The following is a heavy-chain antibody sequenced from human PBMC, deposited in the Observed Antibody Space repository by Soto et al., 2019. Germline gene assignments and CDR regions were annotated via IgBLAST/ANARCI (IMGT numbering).Heavy chain of an antibody. CDR1: GYTFSKYY. D-gene: IGHD6-19*01. Sequence: ASVKVSCKTSGYTFSKYYVHWVRQAPGQGLEWMGWINPNSGGTNIAQKFQGRVTMTRDTSISTAYMELSRLRSDDTAVYYCARVAAVAGTGAFDIWGQGTMVTVSS. V-gene: IGHV1-2*02. J-gene: IGHJ3*02. CDR2: INPNSGGT. CDR3: ARVAAVAGTGAFDI.